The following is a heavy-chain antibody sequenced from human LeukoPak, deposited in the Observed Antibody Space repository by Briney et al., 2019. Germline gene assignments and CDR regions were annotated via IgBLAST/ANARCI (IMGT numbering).Heavy chain of an antibody. CDR3: ARVIAAAANFDY. CDR1: GASISSTTYY. D-gene: IGHD6-13*01. CDR2: IYYSGST. Sequence: TSETLSLTCTVSGASISSTTYYWGWIRQPPRKGLEWIASIYYSGSTYYNPSLKSRVTISVDTSKNQFSLKLSSVTAADTAVYYCARVIAAAANFDYWGQGTLVTVSS. J-gene: IGHJ4*02. V-gene: IGHV4-39*07.